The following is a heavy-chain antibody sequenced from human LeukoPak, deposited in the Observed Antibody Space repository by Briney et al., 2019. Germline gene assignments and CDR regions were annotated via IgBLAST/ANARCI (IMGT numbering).Heavy chain of an antibody. CDR3: ARGHDSIGYYQY. CDR1: GYAFTSYD. CDR2: MNPNSGNT. J-gene: IGHJ4*02. D-gene: IGHD3-22*01. V-gene: IGHV1-8*01. Sequence: ASVKVSCTASGYAFTSYDINWVRQATGQGLEWMGWMNPNSGNTGYAQKFQGRVTMTRNTSISTAYMELSSLRSEDTAVYYSARGHDSIGYYQYWGQGTLVTVSS.